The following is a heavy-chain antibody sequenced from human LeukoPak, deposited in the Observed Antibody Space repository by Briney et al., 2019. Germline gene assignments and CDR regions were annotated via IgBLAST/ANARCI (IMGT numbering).Heavy chain of an antibody. CDR3: ASASGSYAASYDY. CDR2: ISSSSSTI. CDR1: GFTFSSYS. J-gene: IGHJ4*02. V-gene: IGHV3-48*01. D-gene: IGHD1-26*01. Sequence: PGGSLRLSCAASGFTFSSYSMNWVRQAPGKGLEWVSYISSSSSTIYYADSVKGRFTISRGNAKNSLYLQMNSLRAEDTAVYYCASASGSYAASYDYWGQGTLVTVSS.